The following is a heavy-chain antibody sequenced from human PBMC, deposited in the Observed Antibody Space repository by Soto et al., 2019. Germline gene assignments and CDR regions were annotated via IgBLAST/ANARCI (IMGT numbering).Heavy chain of an antibody. CDR2: IYYSGIT. CDR1: GGSISSGDYY. V-gene: IGHV4-30-4*01. D-gene: IGHD3-22*01. CDR3: ARVRLYDRSGYYSPYFDY. J-gene: IGHJ4*02. Sequence: QVQLQESGPGLVKPSQTLSLTCTVSGGSISSGDYYWSWIRQPPGKGLEWIGYIYYSGITYYNPSLKSRVTISVDTSKNHFALKLSSVTAADTAVYYFARVRLYDRSGYYSPYFDYGGQVTLVPFAS.